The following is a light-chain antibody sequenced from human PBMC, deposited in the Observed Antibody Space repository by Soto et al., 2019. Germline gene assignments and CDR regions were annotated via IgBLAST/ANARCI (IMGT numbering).Light chain of an antibody. CDR1: SSDVGGYNY. V-gene: IGLV2-8*01. CDR3: SSFAGSRNLL. Sequence: QSALTQPASVSGSPGQSITISCTGTSSDVGGYNYVSWYQQHPGKAPKLMIYEVSQRPSGVPDRFSGSKSGNTASLTVSGLQAEDEADYYCSSFAGSRNLLFGGGTKLTVL. J-gene: IGLJ2*01. CDR2: EVS.